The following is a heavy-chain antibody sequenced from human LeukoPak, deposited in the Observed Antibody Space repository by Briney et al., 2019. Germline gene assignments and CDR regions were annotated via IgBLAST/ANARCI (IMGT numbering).Heavy chain of an antibody. V-gene: IGHV3-7*01. D-gene: IGHD5/OR15-5a*01. J-gene: IGHJ6*02. CDR2: MKGDGSDK. CDR3: ASYRVSHGMDV. Sequence: PGGSLRLSCAASGFSFSTYWMGWVRQAPGRGLEWVANMKGDGSDKYYLESVTGRFTISRDNAKNSLYLQMNSLGAEDTGVYYCASYRVSHGMDVWGQGTTVTVSS. CDR1: GFSFSTYW.